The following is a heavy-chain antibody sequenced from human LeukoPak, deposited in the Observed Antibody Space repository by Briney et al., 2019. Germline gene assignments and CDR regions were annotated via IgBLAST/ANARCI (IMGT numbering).Heavy chain of an antibody. J-gene: IGHJ4*02. V-gene: IGHV3-30*02. D-gene: IGHD4-23*01. CDR3: ATLTTVVTSNDY. Sequence: GGSLRLSCAASGFTFSSYGMHWVRQAAGKGLEWVAFIRYDGSNKYYADSVKGRFTNSRDNSKNTLYLQMNSLRSEDTAVYYCATLTTVVTSNDYWGQGTLVTVSS. CDR2: IRYDGSNK. CDR1: GFTFSSYG.